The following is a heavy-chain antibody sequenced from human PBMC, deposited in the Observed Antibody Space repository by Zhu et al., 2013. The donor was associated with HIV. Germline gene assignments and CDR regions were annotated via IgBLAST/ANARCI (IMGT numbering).Heavy chain of an antibody. CDR3: AKTNGYSSGWGFDY. CDR1: GGTFSSYA. Sequence: QVQLVQSGAEVKKPGSSVKVSCKASGGTFSSYAINWVRQAPGQGLEWMGGIIPNSGSANYAQKFQGRVTITADKSTSTAYLELSSLRSEDTAVYYCAKTNGYSSGWGFDYWGQGALVTVSS. J-gene: IGHJ4*02. V-gene: IGHV1-69*06. CDR2: IIPNSGSA. D-gene: IGHD6-19*01.